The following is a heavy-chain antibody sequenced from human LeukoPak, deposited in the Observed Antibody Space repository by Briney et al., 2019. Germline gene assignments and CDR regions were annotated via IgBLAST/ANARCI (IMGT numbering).Heavy chain of an antibody. V-gene: IGHV1-69*04. J-gene: IGHJ4*02. D-gene: IGHD3-22*01. CDR3: ARDPDYYDSSGQNDY. Sequence: SVKVSCKASGGTFSSYAFSWVRQAPGQGLEWMGRIIPFLGIANYAQKFQGRVTITADKSTSTAYMELSTLRSEDAAVYYCARDPDYYDSSGQNDYWGQGTLVTVSS. CDR1: GGTFSSYA. CDR2: IIPFLGIA.